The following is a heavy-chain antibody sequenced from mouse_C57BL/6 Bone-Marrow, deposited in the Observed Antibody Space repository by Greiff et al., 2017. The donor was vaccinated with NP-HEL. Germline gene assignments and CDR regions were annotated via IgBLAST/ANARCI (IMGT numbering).Heavy chain of an antibody. V-gene: IGHV1-80*01. CDR3: ARGDYVSSRFGYAMDY. D-gene: IGHD1-1*01. CDR1: GYAFSSYW. Sequence: VQLQQSGAELVKPGASVKISCKASGYAFSSYWMNWVKERPGKGLEWIGQLYPGDGDTKYNGKFKGKATLTADKSSSTAYMQVSSLTSEDSAVYFCARGDYVSSRFGYAMDYWGQGTSVTVSS. J-gene: IGHJ4*01. CDR2: LYPGDGDT.